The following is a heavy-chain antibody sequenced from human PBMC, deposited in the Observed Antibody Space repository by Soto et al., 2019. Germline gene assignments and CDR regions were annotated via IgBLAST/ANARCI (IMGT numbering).Heavy chain of an antibody. CDR2: TSYDGSNK. V-gene: IGHV3-30*09. Sequence: SLRLSCAGSGFTFSSFAMSWVRQAPGKGLEWVAATSYDGSNKYYADSVKGRFVISRDNSKNTLDLLLNTLRAEDTAVYYCAGVYYGGNSVNNYWGQGTPVTVSS. CDR3: AGVYYGGNSVNNY. D-gene: IGHD2-8*01. J-gene: IGHJ4*02. CDR1: GFTFSSFA.